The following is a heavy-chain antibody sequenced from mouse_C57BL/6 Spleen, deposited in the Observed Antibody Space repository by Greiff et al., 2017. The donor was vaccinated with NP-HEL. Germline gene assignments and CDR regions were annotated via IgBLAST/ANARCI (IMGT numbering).Heavy chain of an antibody. CDR2: ISYDGSN. Sequence: EVQLVESGPGLVKPSQSLSLTCSVTGYSITSGYYWNWIRQFPGNKLEWMGYISYDGSNNYNPSLKNRISITRDTSKNLFFLKFNSVTTEDTATYYCATHYYAKDYWGQGTSVTVSS. V-gene: IGHV3-6*01. CDR3: ATHYYAKDY. CDR1: GYSITSGYY. J-gene: IGHJ4*01.